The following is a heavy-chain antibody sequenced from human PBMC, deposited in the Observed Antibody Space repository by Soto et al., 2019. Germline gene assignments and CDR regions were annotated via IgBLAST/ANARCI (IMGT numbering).Heavy chain of an antibody. CDR3: AKDRWGDFGDLNLPGY. D-gene: IGHD4-17*01. J-gene: IGHJ4*02. Sequence: QVLLVESGGGVVQPGRSLRISCAVSGFTFSSFGMHWVRQAPGKGLEWVAVISDDGSSKHYADSLKGRFTISRDKSNNTLYLQMDRLGPEDTAVYYCAKDRWGDFGDLNLPGYWGQGTLVTVSS. CDR1: GFTFSSFG. V-gene: IGHV3-30*18. CDR2: ISDDGSSK.